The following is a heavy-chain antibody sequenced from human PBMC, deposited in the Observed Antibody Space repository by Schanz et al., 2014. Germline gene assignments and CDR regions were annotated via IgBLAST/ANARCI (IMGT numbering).Heavy chain of an antibody. V-gene: IGHV1-8*01. CDR3: ARGPSQGYSYGHNIGAYYYGMDV. Sequence: QVQLIQSGAEVKKPGASVKVSCTASGYTFTSYDINWVRQAPGQGLEWLGWMNPNSGNPGFAQKFRGRVTMTTDTSTSTAYMELRNLRSDDTAVYYCARGPSQGYSYGHNIGAYYYGMDVWGQGTTXTVSS. CDR2: MNPNSGNP. CDR1: GYTFTSYD. J-gene: IGHJ6*02. D-gene: IGHD5-18*01.